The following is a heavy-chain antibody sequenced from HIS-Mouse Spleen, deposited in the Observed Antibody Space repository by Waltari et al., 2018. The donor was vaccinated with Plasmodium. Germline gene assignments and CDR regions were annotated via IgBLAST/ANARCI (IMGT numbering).Heavy chain of an antibody. CDR2: ISSSSSTI. D-gene: IGHD1-26*01. V-gene: IGHV3-48*01. Sequence: AASGFTFSSYSMNWVRQAPGKGLEWVSYISSSSSTIYYADSVKGRFTISRDNAKNALYLQRNSLRAEDTAVYYCARVNSGSYYWFDPWGQGTLVTVSS. J-gene: IGHJ5*02. CDR3: ARVNSGSYYWFDP. CDR1: GFTFSSYS.